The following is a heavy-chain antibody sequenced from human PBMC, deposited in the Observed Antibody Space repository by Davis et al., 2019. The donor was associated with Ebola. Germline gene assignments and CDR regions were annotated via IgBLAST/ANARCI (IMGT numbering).Heavy chain of an antibody. CDR1: GFTFSSYW. D-gene: IGHD1-20*01. J-gene: IGHJ4*02. Sequence: PGGSLRLSCAASGFTFSSYWMSWVRQAPGKGLEWVANIKQDGSEKYYVDSVKGRFTISRDNAKNSLYLQMNSLRAEDTAVYYCARARSNWNGLKLFDYWGQGTLVTVSS. V-gene: IGHV3-7*03. CDR2: IKQDGSEK. CDR3: ARARSNWNGLKLFDY.